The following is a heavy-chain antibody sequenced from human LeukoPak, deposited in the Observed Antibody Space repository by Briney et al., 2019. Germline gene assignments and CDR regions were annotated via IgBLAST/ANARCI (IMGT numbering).Heavy chain of an antibody. CDR3: AKDPYSSGPYNWFDP. D-gene: IGHD6-19*01. Sequence: GGSLRLSCTASGLSLNNYAMSWVRQVPGKGLEWVSASSSSDDGKWYAESVRGRFTISRDTSKNTLYLQMNRLRAEDTAVYYCAKDPYSSGPYNWFDPWGQGTLVTVSS. V-gene: IGHV3-23*01. CDR2: SSSSDDGK. CDR1: GLSLNNYA. J-gene: IGHJ5*02.